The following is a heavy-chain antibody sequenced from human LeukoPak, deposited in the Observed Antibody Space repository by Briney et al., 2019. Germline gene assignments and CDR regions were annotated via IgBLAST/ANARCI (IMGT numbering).Heavy chain of an antibody. D-gene: IGHD6-6*01. J-gene: IGHJ4*02. CDR2: IYYSGST. CDR1: GGSISSYY. Sequence: SETLSLTCTVSGGSISSYYWSWIRRSPGKGLEWIGYIYYSGSTNYNPSLKSRVTISVDASKNQFSLKLSSVTAADTAVYYCARYSSSSTYFNYWGQGALVTVSS. CDR3: ARYSSSSTYFNY. V-gene: IGHV4-59*01.